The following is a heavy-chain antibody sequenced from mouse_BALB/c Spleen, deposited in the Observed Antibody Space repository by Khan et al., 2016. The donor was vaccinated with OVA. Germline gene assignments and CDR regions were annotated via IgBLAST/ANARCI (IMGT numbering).Heavy chain of an antibody. Sequence: VQLQESGAELVRPGASVKLSCKTSGYIFTSYWIHWVKQRSGKGLEWIARIYPGTDNSYYNEKFKDKATLTADKSSSTAYMQLSSLKSEDSDVYFCAREECLYRFDHWGQGTTLTVSA. CDR1: GYIFTSYW. J-gene: IGHJ2*01. CDR3: AREECLYRFDH. V-gene: IGHV1S132*01. CDR2: IYPGTDNS.